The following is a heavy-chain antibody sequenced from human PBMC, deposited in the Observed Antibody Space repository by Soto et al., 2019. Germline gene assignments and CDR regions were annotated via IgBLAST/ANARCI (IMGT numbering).Heavy chain of an antibody. CDR1: GYSFASHW. D-gene: IGHD1-26*01. CDR2: IYPGDSDT. CDR3: ARHTWSSGSPAAFDY. V-gene: IGHV5-51*01. J-gene: IGHJ4*02. Sequence: GESLKISCKGSGYSFASHWVAWVRQMPEKGLEWMGIIYPGDSDTRYSPSFQGQVTISADRSISTAYLQWGSLKASDTAMYYCARHTWSSGSPAAFDYWGQGTQVTVSS.